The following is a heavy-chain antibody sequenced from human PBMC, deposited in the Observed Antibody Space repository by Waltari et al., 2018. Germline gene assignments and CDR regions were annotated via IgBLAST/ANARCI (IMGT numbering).Heavy chain of an antibody. V-gene: IGHV3-7*01. CDR1: GFTFRMDW. Sequence: EVQLVESGGGLVQPGGSLRIHCAASGFTFRMDWMSWVRQAPGKGLEWVANIKQDGSDRFYVDSVKGRFTISRDNAKNSLYLQMNSLRAEDTAVYYCARSVYYHDSSGYSLFDFWGQGTLATVSS. D-gene: IGHD3-22*01. J-gene: IGHJ4*02. CDR2: IKQDGSDR. CDR3: ARSVYYHDSSGYSLFDF.